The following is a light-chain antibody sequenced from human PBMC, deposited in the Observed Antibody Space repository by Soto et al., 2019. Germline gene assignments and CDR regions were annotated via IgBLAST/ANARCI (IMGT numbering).Light chain of an antibody. V-gene: IGLV3-21*02. CDR1: NIGGKT. Sequence: SYELTQPPSVSVAPGQTATITCGGNNIGGKTVHWYQQKPGQAPVLVVYDDSHRPSGIPERFSGSSSGNTATLTISRVEAGDEADYYCQVWDSTSDRYVFGTGTKLTVL. J-gene: IGLJ1*01. CDR2: DDS. CDR3: QVWDSTSDRYV.